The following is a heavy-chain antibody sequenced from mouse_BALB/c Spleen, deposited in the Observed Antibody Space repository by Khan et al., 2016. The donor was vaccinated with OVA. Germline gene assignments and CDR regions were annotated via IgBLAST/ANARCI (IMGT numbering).Heavy chain of an antibody. D-gene: IGHD2-14*01. CDR2: INTYTGEP. J-gene: IGHJ4*01. V-gene: IGHV9-1*02. CDR1: GYTFTNYG. CDR3: ARSRVRRGAMDY. Sequence: QIQLVQSGPELKKPGETVKISCKASGYTFTNYGMNWVKQAPGKGLKWMGWINTYTGEPTYAADFKGRFAFSLETSASTAYLQINNLKNEDMATYFCARSRVRRGAMDYWGQGTSVTVSS.